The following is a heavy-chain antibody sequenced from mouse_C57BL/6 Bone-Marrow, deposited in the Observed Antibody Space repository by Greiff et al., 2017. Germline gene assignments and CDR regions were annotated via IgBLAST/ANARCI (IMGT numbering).Heavy chain of an antibody. D-gene: IGHD1-1*01. V-gene: IGHV1-19*01. CDR3: DYGSSYGWFAY. J-gene: IGHJ3*01. CDR1: GYTFTDYY. CDR2: INPYNGGT. Sequence: DVHLVESGPVLVKPGASVKMSCKVSGYTFTDYYMNWVKQSHGKSLEWIGVINPYNGGTSYNQKFKGKAILTVDKSSSTAYMELNSLTSEDSAVYYCDYGSSYGWFAYWGQGTLVTVSA.